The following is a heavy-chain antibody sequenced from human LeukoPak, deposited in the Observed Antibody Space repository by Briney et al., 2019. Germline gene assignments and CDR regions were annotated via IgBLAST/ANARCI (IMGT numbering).Heavy chain of an antibody. J-gene: IGHJ6*02. D-gene: IGHD3-16*01. CDR1: GFTFDDYA. Sequence: PGRSLRLSCAASGFTFDDYAMHWVRQAPGKGLEWVSGISWNSGSIGYADSAKGRFTISRDNAKNSLYLQMNSLRAEDTALYYCAKDRNVYGMDVWGQGTTVTVSS. V-gene: IGHV3-9*01. CDR2: ISWNSGSI. CDR3: AKDRNVYGMDV.